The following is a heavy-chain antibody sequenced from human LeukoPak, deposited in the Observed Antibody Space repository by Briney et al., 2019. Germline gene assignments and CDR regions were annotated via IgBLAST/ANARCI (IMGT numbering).Heavy chain of an antibody. D-gene: IGHD1-26*01. Sequence: GGSLRLSCAASGFTVSSNYMSWVRQAPGKGLEWVSVIYSGGSTYYADSVKGRFTISRDNSKNTLYLQMSSLRAEDTAVYYCARGGGIVGATTLFDYWGQGTMVTVSS. J-gene: IGHJ4*02. V-gene: IGHV3-66*01. CDR2: IYSGGST. CDR1: GFTVSSNY. CDR3: ARGGGIVGATTLFDY.